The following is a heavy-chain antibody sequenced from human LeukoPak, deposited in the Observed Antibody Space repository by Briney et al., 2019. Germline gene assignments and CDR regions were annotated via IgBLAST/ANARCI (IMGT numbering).Heavy chain of an antibody. D-gene: IGHD3-10*01. CDR1: GFTFSSYA. V-gene: IGHV3-23*01. CDR2: ISGSGGST. J-gene: IGHJ4*02. Sequence: GGSLRLSCAASGFTFSSYAMSWVRQAPGKGLEWVSAISGSGGSTYYADSVKGRFTISRDNSKNTLYLQMNSLRAEDTAVYYCARSPPLVLLTYYFDYWGQGTLVTVSS. CDR3: ARSPPLVLLTYYFDY.